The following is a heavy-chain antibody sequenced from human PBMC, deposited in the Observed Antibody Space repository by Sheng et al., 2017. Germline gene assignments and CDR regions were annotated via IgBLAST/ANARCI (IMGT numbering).Heavy chain of an antibody. V-gene: IGHV1-18*01. CDR2: ISTYTSNT. CDR1: GSTFSRYG. Sequence: VQLVESGGGVVQPGRSLRLSCVASGSTFSRYGISWVRQAPGQGLEWLGWISTYTSNTNYAQKFQGRVTMTTDTSTSTAYMELRSLRSDDTAVYYCARQLGNWYIDLWGRGTLVTVSA. J-gene: IGHJ2*01. D-gene: IGHD7-27*01. CDR3: ARQLGNWYIDL.